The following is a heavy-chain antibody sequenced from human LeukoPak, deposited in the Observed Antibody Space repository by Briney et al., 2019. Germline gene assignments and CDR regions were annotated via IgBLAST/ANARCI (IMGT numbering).Heavy chain of an antibody. D-gene: IGHD5-18*01. CDR3: AKEAAVGYGYFDY. J-gene: IGHJ4*02. CDR1: GGPISRYY. Sequence: KPSETLSLTCTVSGGPISRYYWSWVRQSPGKGLEWIGYIYYSGSADYNPSLKSRVTISLDTSKNQFSLRLRSVTAEDTAVYYCAKEAAVGYGYFDYWGQGTLVTVSS. CDR2: IYYSGSA. V-gene: IGHV4-59*01.